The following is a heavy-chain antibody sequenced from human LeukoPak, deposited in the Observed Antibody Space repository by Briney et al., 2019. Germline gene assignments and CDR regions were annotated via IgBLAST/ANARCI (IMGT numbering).Heavy chain of an antibody. CDR3: ARAPGSVDAFDI. CDR1: GGTFSSYA. D-gene: IGHD2-15*01. CDR2: IIPILGTA. J-gene: IGHJ3*02. V-gene: IGHV1-69*05. Sequence: SVKVSCKASGGTFSSYAISWVRQAPGQGLEWMGGIIPILGTANYAQKFQGRVTITTDESTSTAYMELSSLRSEDTAVYYCARAPGSVDAFDIWGQGTMVTVSS.